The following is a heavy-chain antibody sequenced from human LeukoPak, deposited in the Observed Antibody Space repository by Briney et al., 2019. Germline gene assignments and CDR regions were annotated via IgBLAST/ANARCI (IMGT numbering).Heavy chain of an antibody. Sequence: PSETLSLTCAVYGGSFSGYYWSWIRQPPGKGLEWIGEINHSGSTYYNPSLKSRVTISVDTSKNQFSLKLSSVTAADTAVYYCARDVTMVRGVSWFDPWGQGTLVTVSS. V-gene: IGHV4-34*01. CDR1: GGSFSGYY. D-gene: IGHD3-10*01. CDR2: INHSGST. J-gene: IGHJ5*02. CDR3: ARDVTMVRGVSWFDP.